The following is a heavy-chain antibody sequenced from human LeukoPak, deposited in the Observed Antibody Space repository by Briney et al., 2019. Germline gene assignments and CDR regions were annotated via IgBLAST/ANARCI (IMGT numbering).Heavy chain of an antibody. CDR1: GYSFINYW. Sequence: GESLKISCKGSGYSFINYWIGWVRQMPDKGLEWMGIIYPGNSDIRYSPSFQGQVTISVDKSINTAYLQWTSLKASDTAIYYCTTGRFCSGGSCSSPFDFWGQGTLLTVPS. CDR3: TTGRFCSGGSCSSPFDF. D-gene: IGHD2-15*01. V-gene: IGHV5-51*01. CDR2: IYPGNSDI. J-gene: IGHJ4*02.